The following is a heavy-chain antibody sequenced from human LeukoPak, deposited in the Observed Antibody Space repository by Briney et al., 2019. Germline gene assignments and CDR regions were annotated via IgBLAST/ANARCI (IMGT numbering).Heavy chain of an antibody. D-gene: IGHD5-18*01. CDR2: INPSGGST. J-gene: IGHJ4*02. CDR1: GYTFIRNH. V-gene: IGHV1-46*01. Sequence: ASVKVSCKASGYTFIRNHIHWVRQAPGQGLEWMGIINPSGGSTTYAQKFQGRVTMTRDTSTSTVYMELRSLRSDDTAVYYCANDDTAIGPFDYWGQGTLVTVSS. CDR3: ANDDTAIGPFDY.